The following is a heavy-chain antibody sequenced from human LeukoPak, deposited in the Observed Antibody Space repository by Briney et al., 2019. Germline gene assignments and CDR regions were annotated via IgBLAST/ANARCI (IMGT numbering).Heavy chain of an antibody. CDR1: GFTFSTYY. Sequence: GSLRLSCAASGFTFSTYYMNWVRQAPGKGLEWVSCIGTSGSTTYYADSAKGRFTISRDNAKNSLYLQMNSLRAEDTAVYYCARRGSGSSVDYWGQGTLVTVSS. D-gene: IGHD6-6*01. CDR2: IGTSGSTT. J-gene: IGHJ4*02. CDR3: ARRGSGSSVDY. V-gene: IGHV3-48*04.